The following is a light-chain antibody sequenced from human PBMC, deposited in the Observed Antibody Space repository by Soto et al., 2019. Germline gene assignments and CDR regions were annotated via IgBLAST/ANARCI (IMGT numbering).Light chain of an antibody. V-gene: IGLV2-14*03. CDR3: NSYTTSSSLYV. CDR1: SSDIGGYDH. Sequence: QSALTQPASVSGSPGQTITIPCTGTSSDIGGYDHVSWYQQHPAKAPKLMVSDVSNRPPGGSDRFSGSKSANTASLTSSGLQAENEADYYCNSYTTSSSLYVFGTGTKLTVL. CDR2: DVS. J-gene: IGLJ1*01.